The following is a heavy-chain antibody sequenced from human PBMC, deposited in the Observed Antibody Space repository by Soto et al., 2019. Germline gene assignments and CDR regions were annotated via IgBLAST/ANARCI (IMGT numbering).Heavy chain of an antibody. CDR1: GYTFTSYG. Sequence: GASVKVSCKASGYTFTSYGISWVRQAPGQGLEWMGWISAYNGNTNYAQKLQGRVTMTTDTSTSTAYMELRSLRSDDTAVYYCARSAKGYGDYYYYYYYMDVWGKGTTVTVSS. D-gene: IGHD4-17*01. V-gene: IGHV1-18*01. CDR2: ISAYNGNT. CDR3: ARSAKGYGDYYYYYYYMDV. J-gene: IGHJ6*03.